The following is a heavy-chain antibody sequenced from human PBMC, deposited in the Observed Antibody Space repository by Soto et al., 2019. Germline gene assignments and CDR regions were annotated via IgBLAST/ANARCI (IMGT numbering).Heavy chain of an antibody. V-gene: IGHV3-48*02. Sequence: EVQLVESGGGLVQPGGSLRLSCAASGFSFSTYSMTWVRQATGKGLEWVSYISSRSYTIYYVDSVKARFTISRDNAKNSLYLQMNSLRDEDTAVYYCARGGSSSDNGMDVWGQGTTVTVSS. J-gene: IGHJ6*02. CDR1: GFSFSTYS. D-gene: IGHD6-6*01. CDR3: ARGGSSSDNGMDV. CDR2: ISSRSYTI.